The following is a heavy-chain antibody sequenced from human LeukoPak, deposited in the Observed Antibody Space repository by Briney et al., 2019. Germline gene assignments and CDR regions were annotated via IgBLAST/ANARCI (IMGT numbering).Heavy chain of an antibody. D-gene: IGHD3-10*01. CDR3: ARDGSGVWFDY. V-gene: IGHV1-46*01. Sequence: ASVKVPCKASGYTFTSYYMHWVRQAPGQGLEWMGIINPSGGSTSYAQKFQGRVTMTRDTSTSTVYMELRSLRSDDTAVYYCARDGSGVWFDYWGQGTLVTVSS. CDR2: INPSGGST. CDR1: GYTFTSYY. J-gene: IGHJ4*02.